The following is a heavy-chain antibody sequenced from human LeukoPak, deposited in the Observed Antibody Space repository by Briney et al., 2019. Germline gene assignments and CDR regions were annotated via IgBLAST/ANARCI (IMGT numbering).Heavy chain of an antibody. J-gene: IGHJ4*02. Sequence: GGSLRLSCAASGFTFSSYWMSWVRQAPGKGLEWVANIKQDGSEKYYVDSVKGRFTISRDNAKNSLYLQMNSLRAEDTAVYYCARALHDYGDSYYFDHWGQGTLVTVSS. V-gene: IGHV3-7*01. D-gene: IGHD4-17*01. CDR3: ARALHDYGDSYYFDH. CDR1: GFTFSSYW. CDR2: IKQDGSEK.